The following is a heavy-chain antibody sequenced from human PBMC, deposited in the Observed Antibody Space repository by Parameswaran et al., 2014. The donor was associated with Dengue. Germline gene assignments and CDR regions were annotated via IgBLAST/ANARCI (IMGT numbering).Heavy chain of an antibody. CDR3: ARGRTVIVGVRPDTQNGMDV. V-gene: IGHV1-69*08. Sequence: WVRQAPGQGLEWMARIVPIIGAKDYAQKFQGRVTMSADKSTATVYMDLSSLKSEDTAVYYCARGRTVIVGVRPDTQNGMDVWGQGTSVTGLL. J-gene: IGHJ6*01. CDR2: IVPIIGAK. D-gene: IGHD3-3*01.